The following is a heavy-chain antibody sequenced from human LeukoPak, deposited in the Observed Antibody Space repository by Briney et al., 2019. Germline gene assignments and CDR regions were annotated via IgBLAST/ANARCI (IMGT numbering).Heavy chain of an antibody. CDR2: IYTSGST. CDR1: GSSISSGSYY. Sequence: SQTLSLTCTVSGSSISSGSYYWSWIRQPAGKGLEWIGRIYTSGSTNYNPSLKSRVTISVDTSKNQFSLKLSSVTAADTAVYYCATQSATYYYYYMDVWGKGTTVTVSS. D-gene: IGHD2-15*01. J-gene: IGHJ6*03. CDR3: ATQSATYYYYYMDV. V-gene: IGHV4-61*02.